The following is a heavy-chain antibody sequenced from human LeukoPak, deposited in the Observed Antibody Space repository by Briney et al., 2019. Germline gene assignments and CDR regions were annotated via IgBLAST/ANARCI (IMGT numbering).Heavy chain of an antibody. J-gene: IGHJ4*02. D-gene: IGHD6-13*01. CDR2: ISYDGSNK. CDR1: GFTFSSYA. Sequence: GRSLRLSCAASGFTFSSYAMHWVRQAPGKGLEWVAVISYDGSNKYYADPVKGRFTISRDNSKNTLYLQMNSLRAEDTAVYYCARASQGIAAAGLFDYWGQGTLVTVSS. CDR3: ARASQGIAAAGLFDY. V-gene: IGHV3-30-3*01.